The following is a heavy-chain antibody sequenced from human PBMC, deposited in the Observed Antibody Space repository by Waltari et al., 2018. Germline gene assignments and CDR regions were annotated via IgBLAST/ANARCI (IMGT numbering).Heavy chain of an antibody. CDR1: SSES. Sequence: SSESVTWVRQGGGGGLEWVANVNYDGSGKHYVDSVKCRCSSSRDNARNSVYLQMNSLRAEDTAVYYCATYRWLGYWGHGTLVTVSS. CDR2: VNYDGSGK. V-gene: IGHV3-7*03. J-gene: IGHJ4*01. CDR3: ATYRWLGY. D-gene: IGHD3-10*01.